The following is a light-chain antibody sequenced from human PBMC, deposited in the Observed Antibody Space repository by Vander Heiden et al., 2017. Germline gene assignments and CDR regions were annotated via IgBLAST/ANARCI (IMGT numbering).Light chain of an antibody. Sequence: DVVLTQAPLCVPVTRGQSASISCTSSQSLVFSDGNNYLNWFHQSPVQSPRRLIYRVSDRDSGVPDRLRGSGSGTDFPLKITRVEAKDVGVYFCMQATPWPYTFGQGTKLEF. CDR3: MQATPWPYT. CDR1: QSLVFSDGNNY. V-gene: IGKV2-30*01. CDR2: RVS. J-gene: IGKJ2*01.